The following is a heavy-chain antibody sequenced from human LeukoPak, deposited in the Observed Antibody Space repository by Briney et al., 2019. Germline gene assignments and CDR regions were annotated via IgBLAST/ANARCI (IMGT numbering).Heavy chain of an antibody. Sequence: TVKVSCKASGGTFSSYAISWVRQAPGQGLEWMGGIIPIFGTANYAQKFQGRVTITADESTSTAYMELSSLRSEDTAVYHCASWIDYGSRERTFDYWGQGTLVTVSS. CDR1: GGTFSSYA. CDR2: IIPIFGTA. V-gene: IGHV1-69*01. D-gene: IGHD3-10*01. CDR3: ASWIDYGSRERTFDY. J-gene: IGHJ4*02.